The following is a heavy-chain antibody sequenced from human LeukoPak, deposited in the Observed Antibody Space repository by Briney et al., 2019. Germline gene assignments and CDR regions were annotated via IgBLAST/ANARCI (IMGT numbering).Heavy chain of an antibody. J-gene: IGHJ6*04. V-gene: IGHV3-48*03. D-gene: IGHD2-8*01. CDR1: GFTFSSYE. Sequence: GGSLRLSCAASGFTFSSYEMNWVRQAPGKGLEWVSYISSSDSTIYYADSVKGRFTISRDNAKNSLYLQMNSLRAEDTAVYHCARAEWWVDVWGKGTTVTVSS. CDR3: ARAEWWVDV. CDR2: ISSSDSTI.